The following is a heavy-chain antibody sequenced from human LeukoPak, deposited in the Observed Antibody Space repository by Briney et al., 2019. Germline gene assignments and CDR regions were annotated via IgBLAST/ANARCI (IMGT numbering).Heavy chain of an antibody. CDR3: ARDLVPEYYDFWSGYSVDAFDT. Sequence: PGGSLRLSCAASGFTFDDYGMSWVRQAPGKGLEWVSGINWNGGSTGYADSVKGRFTISRDNAKNSLYLQMNSLRAEDTALYYCARDLVPEYYDFWSGYSVDAFDTWGQGTMVTVSS. J-gene: IGHJ3*02. V-gene: IGHV3-20*04. D-gene: IGHD3-3*01. CDR1: GFTFDDYG. CDR2: INWNGGST.